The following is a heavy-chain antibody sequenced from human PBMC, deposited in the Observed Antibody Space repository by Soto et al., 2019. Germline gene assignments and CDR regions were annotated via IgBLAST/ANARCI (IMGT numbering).Heavy chain of an antibody. CDR1: GFTFSSYG. CDR3: ARDRATTVDYYMDV. D-gene: IGHD4-17*01. CDR2: IWYDGSNK. Sequence: GGSLRLSCAASGFTFSSYGMHWVRQAPGKGLEWVAVIWYDGSNKYYADSVKGRFTISRDNSKNTLYLQMNSLRAEDTAVYYCARDRATTVDYYMDVWGKGTTVTVSS. V-gene: IGHV3-33*01. J-gene: IGHJ6*03.